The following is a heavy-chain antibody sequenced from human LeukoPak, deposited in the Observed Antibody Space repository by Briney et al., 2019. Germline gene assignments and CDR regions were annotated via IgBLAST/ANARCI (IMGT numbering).Heavy chain of an antibody. J-gene: IGHJ4*02. V-gene: IGHV3-74*01. CDR1: GFTFRSYW. D-gene: IGHD3-3*01. CDR2: INTDGSST. Sequence: GGSLRLSCAASGFTFRSYWMHWVRHAPGKGLVWVSGINTDGSSTSYADSVKGRFTISRDNAKNTLYLQMNSLRAEDTAVYYCARGNTIFGVVIFDYWGQGTLVTVSS. CDR3: ARGNTIFGVVIFDY.